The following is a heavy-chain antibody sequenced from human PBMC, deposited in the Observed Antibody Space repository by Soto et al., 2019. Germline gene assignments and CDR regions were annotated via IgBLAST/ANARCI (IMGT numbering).Heavy chain of an antibody. CDR3: AREFCSGGNCYTYYFDP. D-gene: IGHD2-15*01. CDR1: GLTFNRYW. CDR2: INTDGTNS. V-gene: IGHV3-74*01. Sequence: PGGSLRLSCAASGLTFNRYWMHWVRHAPGMGLVWVSHINTDGTNSNYADSVKGRFTISRDNAKSTLFLQMNSLRDEDTAVYYCAREFCSGGNCYTYYFDPWGQGIPVTVSS. J-gene: IGHJ5*02.